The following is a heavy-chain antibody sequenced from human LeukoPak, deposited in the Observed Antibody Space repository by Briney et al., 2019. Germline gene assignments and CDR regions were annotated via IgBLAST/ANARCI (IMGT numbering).Heavy chain of an antibody. D-gene: IGHD2-15*01. J-gene: IGHJ4*02. CDR3: AREDRYCSAGSCYS. V-gene: IGHV4-34*01. CDR1: GGSFSTNY. Sequence: SETLSLTCAVYGGSFSTNYWGWIRQPPGKGLEWIGETNHSGSTNYNPSLTSRVTISVDTSKNQFFLELSSVTAADTAVYYCAREDRYCSAGSCYSWGQGTLVTVSS. CDR2: TNHSGST.